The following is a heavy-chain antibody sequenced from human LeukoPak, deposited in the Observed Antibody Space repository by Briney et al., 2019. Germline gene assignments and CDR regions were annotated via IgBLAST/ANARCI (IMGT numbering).Heavy chain of an antibody. D-gene: IGHD6-19*01. J-gene: IGHJ4*02. Sequence: GGSLRLSCAASGFTFSSYGMHWVRQARGKGLEWVAFIRYDGSNKYYADSVKGRFTISRDNSKNTLYLQMNSLRAEDTAVYYCAKAARGAVAGYYWGQGTLVTVSS. CDR1: GFTFSSYG. CDR2: IRYDGSNK. CDR3: AKAARGAVAGYY. V-gene: IGHV3-30*02.